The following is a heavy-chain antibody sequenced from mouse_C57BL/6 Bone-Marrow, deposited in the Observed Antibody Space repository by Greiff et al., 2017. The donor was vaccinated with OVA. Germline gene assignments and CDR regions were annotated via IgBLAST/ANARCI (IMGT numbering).Heavy chain of an antibody. CDR2: INPSSGYT. V-gene: IGHV1-4*01. Sequence: QVHVKQSGAELARPGASVKMSCKASGYTFTSYTLHWVKQRPGQGLEWIGYINPSSGYTKYNQKFKDKATLTADKSSSTAYMQLSSLTSEDSAVYYCARWGNFDYWGQGTTLTVSS. CDR3: ARWGNFDY. J-gene: IGHJ2*01. CDR1: GYTFTSYT.